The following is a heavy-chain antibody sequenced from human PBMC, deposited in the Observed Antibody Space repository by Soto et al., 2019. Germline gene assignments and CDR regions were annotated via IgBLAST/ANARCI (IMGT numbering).Heavy chain of an antibody. CDR1: GFTFSSYA. V-gene: IGHV3-64D*06. CDR3: VKANCGLGTRDAFDI. Sequence: GGSLRLSCSASGFTFSSYAMHWVRQAPGKGLEYVSAISSNGGSTYYADSVKGRFTISRDNSKNTLYLQMSSLRAEDTAVYYCVKANCGLGTRDAFDIWGQGTMVTVSS. D-gene: IGHD7-27*01. J-gene: IGHJ3*02. CDR2: ISSNGGST.